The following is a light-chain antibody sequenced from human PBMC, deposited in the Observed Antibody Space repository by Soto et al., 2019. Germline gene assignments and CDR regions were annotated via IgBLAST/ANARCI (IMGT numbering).Light chain of an antibody. CDR1: QSISTW. CDR2: KAS. V-gene: IGKV1-5*03. CDR3: QQGYSTPWT. Sequence: DIQMTQSPSTLSASVGDRVTITCRASQSISTWLAWYQQEPGKAPKLLIHKASSLQSGVPSRFSGSGSGTDFTLTISSLHPDDFATYYCQQGYSTPWTLGQGTKVDIK. J-gene: IGKJ1*01.